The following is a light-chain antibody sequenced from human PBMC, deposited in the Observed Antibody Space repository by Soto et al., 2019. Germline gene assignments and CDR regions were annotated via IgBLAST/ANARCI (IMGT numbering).Light chain of an antibody. V-gene: IGKV1-27*01. Sequence: DIQMTQSPSSLSASVGDRVTITCRASQGITNCLAWYQQRPGKVPKLLIYAASTLQSGVPSRFSGTGSGTDFTLTISSLQPEDVATYYCQKYNSAPWTFGQGTKVEIK. J-gene: IGKJ1*01. CDR3: QKYNSAPWT. CDR2: AAS. CDR1: QGITNC.